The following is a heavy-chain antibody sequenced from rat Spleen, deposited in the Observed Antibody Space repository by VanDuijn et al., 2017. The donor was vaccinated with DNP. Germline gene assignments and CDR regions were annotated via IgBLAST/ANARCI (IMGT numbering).Heavy chain of an antibody. CDR3: ARDGYGSAMDA. Sequence: QVQLKESGPGLVQPSQTLSLTCTVSGFSLTSYNVHWVRQPTGKGLEWMGIIWTGGSTDYNSALKSRRSISRDTSKSQVFLKMNSLQTEDIATYYCARDGYGSAMDAWGQGTSVTVSS. J-gene: IGHJ4*01. CDR2: IWTGGST. V-gene: IGHV2-30*01. CDR1: GFSLTSYN. D-gene: IGHD1-3*01.